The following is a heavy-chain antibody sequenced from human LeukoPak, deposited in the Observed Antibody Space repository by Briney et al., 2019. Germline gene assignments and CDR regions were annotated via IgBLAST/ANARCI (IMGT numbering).Heavy chain of an antibody. CDR2: ISSSGSTI. V-gene: IGHV3-48*03. CDR3: ARDSSGYFHWFDP. J-gene: IGHJ5*02. Sequence: GGSLRLSCAASGFTFSSYEMNWVRQAPGKGLEWVSYISSSGSTIYCADSVKGRFTISRDNAKNSLYLQMNSLRAEDTAVYYCARDSSGYFHWFDPWGQGTLVTVSS. CDR1: GFTFSSYE. D-gene: IGHD3-22*01.